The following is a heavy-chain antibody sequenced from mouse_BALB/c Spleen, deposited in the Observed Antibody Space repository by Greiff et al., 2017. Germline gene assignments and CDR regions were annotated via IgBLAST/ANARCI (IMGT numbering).Heavy chain of an antibody. D-gene: IGHD2-4*01. CDR1: GFTFSSYA. CDR2: ISSGGST. CDR3: ARGLYYDYDPYYYAMDY. Sequence: EVMLVESGGGLVKPGGSLKLSCAASGFTFSSYAMSWVRQTPEKRLEWVASISSGGSTYYPDSVKGRFTISRDNARNILYLQMSSLRSEDTAMYYCARGLYYDYDPYYYAMDYWGQGTSVTVSS. J-gene: IGHJ4*01. V-gene: IGHV5-6-5*01.